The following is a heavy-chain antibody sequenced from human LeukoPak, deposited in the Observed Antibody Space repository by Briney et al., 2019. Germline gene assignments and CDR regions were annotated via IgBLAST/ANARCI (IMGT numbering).Heavy chain of an antibody. CDR2: MSPYDGNI. V-gene: IGHV1-18*01. CDR1: GYTFTSYG. J-gene: IGHJ5*02. Sequence: ASVKVSCKTSGYTFTSYGISGVRQAPGQGLEWMGWMSPYDGNIKYAQKFQGRVTVTTDTSTSTAYMELRSLRADDTAVYYCARDPYLIVLVPPAIGWFDPWGQGTLVTVSS. CDR3: ARDPYLIVLVPPAIGWFDP. D-gene: IGHD2-2*02.